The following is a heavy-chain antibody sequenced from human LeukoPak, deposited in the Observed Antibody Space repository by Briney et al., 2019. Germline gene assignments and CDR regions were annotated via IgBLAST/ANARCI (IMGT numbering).Heavy chain of an antibody. CDR2: IYYSGST. CDR1: GGSISSYY. D-gene: IGHD3-10*02. CDR3: ASYNVRGGAPDY. Sequence: SETLSLTCTVSGGSISSYYWSWIRQPPGKGLEWIGYIYYSGSTNYNPSLKSPVTISVDTSKNQFSLKLSSVTAADTAVYYCASYNVRGGAPDYWGQGTLVTVSS. J-gene: IGHJ4*02. V-gene: IGHV4-59*01.